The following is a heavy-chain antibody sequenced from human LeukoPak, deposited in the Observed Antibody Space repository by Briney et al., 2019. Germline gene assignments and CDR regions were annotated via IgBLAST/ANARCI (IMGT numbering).Heavy chain of an antibody. J-gene: IGHJ4*02. D-gene: IGHD3-3*01. V-gene: IGHV3-23*01. CDR1: GCTFSSYA. CDR2: ISGCGGST. Sequence: AGSLRLSCAASGCTFSSYAMNWVRQAPGKGLEWVSPISGCGGSTYYADSVKGWLTISRDNSKNTLYMQMNSLRAEDTAVYYCAKAQVFGVVIIPGGFDYWGQGTLVIVSS. CDR3: AKAQVFGVVIIPGGFDY.